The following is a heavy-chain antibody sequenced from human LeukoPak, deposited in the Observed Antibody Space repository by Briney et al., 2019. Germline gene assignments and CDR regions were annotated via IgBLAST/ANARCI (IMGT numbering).Heavy chain of an antibody. J-gene: IGHJ6*03. Sequence: ASVKVSCKASGYTFTSYGISWVRQAPGQGLEWMGWISAYNGNTNYAQKLQGRVTMTTDTSTSTAYMELRSLRSDDTAVYYCARDDGSNWNYGRSKLSAGYYYMDVWGKGTTVTVSS. CDR1: GYTFTSYG. V-gene: IGHV1-18*01. CDR3: ARDDGSNWNYGRSKLSAGYYYMDV. D-gene: IGHD1-7*01. CDR2: ISAYNGNT.